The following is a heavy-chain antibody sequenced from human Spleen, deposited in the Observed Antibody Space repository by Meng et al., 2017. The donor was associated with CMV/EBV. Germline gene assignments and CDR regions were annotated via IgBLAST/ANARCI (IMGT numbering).Heavy chain of an antibody. V-gene: IGHV1-18*01. D-gene: IGHD3/OR15-3a*01. CDR1: GYSFSNDA. CDR3: ARGRGLGNPDFNWFDP. Sequence: SGYSFSNDANNWVRRAPGQELQWMGRISAYNGGADFEQNFQGGIAMTTDTSTSTAYMELSSLKSDDAAVYYCARGRGLGNPDFNWFDPWGQGTLVTVSS. CDR2: ISAYNGGA. J-gene: IGHJ5*02.